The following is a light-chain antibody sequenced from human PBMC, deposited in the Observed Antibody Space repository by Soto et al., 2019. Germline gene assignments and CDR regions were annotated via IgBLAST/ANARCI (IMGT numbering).Light chain of an antibody. J-gene: IGKJ3*01. CDR1: QNINNY. V-gene: IGKV1-33*01. Sequence: DIQMTQSPSSPSASVGDRVTITCQASQNINNYLNWYQQKPGKAPKLLIYDASNLETGVPSRFSGSGSGTDFTFTISSLQPEDFAAYYCQQFDTLPFTFGPGTKVDIK. CDR2: DAS. CDR3: QQFDTLPFT.